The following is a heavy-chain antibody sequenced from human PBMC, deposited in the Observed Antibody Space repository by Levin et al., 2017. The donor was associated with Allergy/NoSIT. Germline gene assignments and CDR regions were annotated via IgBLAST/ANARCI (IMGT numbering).Heavy chain of an antibody. CDR1: GFTFSSYG. CDR3: AKDVFMITFGHQNWYFDL. Sequence: GESLKISCAASGFTFSSYGMHWVRQAPGKGLEWVAVISYDGSNKYYADSVKGRFTISRDNSKNTLYLQMNSLRAEDTAVYYCAKDVFMITFGHQNWYFDLWGRGTLVTVSS. CDR2: ISYDGSNK. J-gene: IGHJ2*01. V-gene: IGHV3-30*18. D-gene: IGHD3-16*01.